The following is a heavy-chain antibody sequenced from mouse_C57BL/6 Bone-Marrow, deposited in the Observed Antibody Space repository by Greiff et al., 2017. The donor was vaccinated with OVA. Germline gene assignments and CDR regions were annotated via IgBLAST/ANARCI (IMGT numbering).Heavy chain of an antibody. J-gene: IGHJ2*01. D-gene: IGHD1-1*01. V-gene: IGHV1-50*01. CDR3: AREGIYYPH. Sequence: VQLQQPGAELVKPGASVKLSCKASGYTFTSYWMQWVKQRPGQGLEWIGEIDPSDSYTNYNQKFKGKATLTVDTSSSTAYMQLSSLTSEDSAVYYCAREGIYYPHWGQGTTLTVSS. CDR1: GYTFTSYW. CDR2: IDPSDSYT.